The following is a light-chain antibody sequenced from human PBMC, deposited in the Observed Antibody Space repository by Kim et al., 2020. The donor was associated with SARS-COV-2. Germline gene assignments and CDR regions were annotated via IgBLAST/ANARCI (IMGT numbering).Light chain of an antibody. J-gene: IGLJ2*01. V-gene: IGLV2-14*04. CDR2: DVS. CDR1: SSDGGGYNY. Sequence: GPSTTISCTGTSSDGGGYNYVSWYQQHPGKAPKLMIYDVSKRPSGVSNRFSGSKSGNTASLTISGLQAEDEADYYCSSYTSSSTLVFGGGTQLTVL. CDR3: SSYTSSSTLV.